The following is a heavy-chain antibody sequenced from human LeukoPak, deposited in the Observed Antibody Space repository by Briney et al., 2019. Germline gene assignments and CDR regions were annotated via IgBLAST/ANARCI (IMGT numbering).Heavy chain of an antibody. CDR2: VSAYADNT. V-gene: IGHV1-18*01. D-gene: IGHD2-15*01. Sequence: GASVKVSCKNSGYSFINYGITWVRQAPGQGLEWMGWVSAYADNTNYVQKFQGRVSMTTDTSTNTAYMELRSLRPDDTAVYYCARDCIGCHGFDFWGQGTLVTVSS. CDR3: ARDCIGCHGFDF. J-gene: IGHJ4*02. CDR1: GYSFINYG.